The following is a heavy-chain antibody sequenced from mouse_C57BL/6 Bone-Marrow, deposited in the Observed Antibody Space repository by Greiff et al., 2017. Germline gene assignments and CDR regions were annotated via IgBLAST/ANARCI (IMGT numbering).Heavy chain of an antibody. D-gene: IGHD2-5*01. CDR1: GYTFTDHT. CDR3: ARAGYYSNLFAY. Sequence: QVQLKQSDAELVKPGASVKISCKVSGYTFTDHTIHWMKQRPEQGLEWIGYIYPRDGSTKYNEKFKGKATLTAAKSSSTAYMQLSSLTSEDSAVYYCARAGYYSNLFAYWGQGTLVTVSA. CDR2: IYPRDGST. V-gene: IGHV1-78*01. J-gene: IGHJ3*01.